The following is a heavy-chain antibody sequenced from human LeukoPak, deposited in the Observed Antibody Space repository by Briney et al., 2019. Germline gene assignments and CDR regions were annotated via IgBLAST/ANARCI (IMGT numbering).Heavy chain of an antibody. J-gene: IGHJ4*02. D-gene: IGHD3-10*01. V-gene: IGHV4-61*01. Sequence: SETLSLTCTVSGGSVSNASYYWSWIRQPPGKGLDCIGYVYYSGSTNYSPSLQSRITVSVDTSKNQFSLKLTSVTAADTAVYYCARVRYGSGSYYFDNWGQGTLVTVS. CDR2: VYYSGST. CDR1: GGSVSNASYY. CDR3: ARVRYGSGSYYFDN.